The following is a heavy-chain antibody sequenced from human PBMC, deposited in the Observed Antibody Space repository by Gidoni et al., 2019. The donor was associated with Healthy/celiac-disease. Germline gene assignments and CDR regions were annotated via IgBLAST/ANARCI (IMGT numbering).Heavy chain of an antibody. J-gene: IGHJ5*02. CDR1: GYSISSGYY. CDR3: ARGEPTNWGYWFDP. Sequence: QVQLQESGPGLVKPSETLSLTCAVSGYSISSGYYWGWIRQPPGKGLEWIGSIYHRGSTYYNPSLKSRVTISVDTSKNQFSLKLSSVTAADTAVYYCARGEPTNWGYWFDPWGQGTLVTVSS. V-gene: IGHV4-38-2*01. CDR2: IYHRGST. D-gene: IGHD7-27*01.